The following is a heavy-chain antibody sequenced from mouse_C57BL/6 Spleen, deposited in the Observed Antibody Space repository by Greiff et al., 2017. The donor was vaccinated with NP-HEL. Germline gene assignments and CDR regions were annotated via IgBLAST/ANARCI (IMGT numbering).Heavy chain of an antibody. Sequence: VQLQQSGTVLARPGASVKMSCKTSGYTFTSYWMHWVKQRPGQGLEWIGAIYPGNSDTSYNQKFKGKAKLTAVTSASTAYMELSSLTNEDSAVYYCTRPSSSYGSPYYFDYWGQGTTLTVSS. D-gene: IGHD1-1*01. V-gene: IGHV1-5*01. CDR1: GYTFTSYW. J-gene: IGHJ2*01. CDR3: TRPSSSYGSPYYFDY. CDR2: IYPGNSDT.